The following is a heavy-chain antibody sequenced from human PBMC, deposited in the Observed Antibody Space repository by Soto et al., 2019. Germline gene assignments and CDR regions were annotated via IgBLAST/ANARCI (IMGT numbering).Heavy chain of an antibody. CDR3: AKGYYDFWSGFSDY. V-gene: IGHV3-9*01. Sequence: GGSLRLSCAASGFTFDYYAMHGGRQVPGKGLEWVSGISCNSGSIGYADSVKGRFTISRDNAKNSLYLQMNSLRAEDTALYYCAKGYYDFWSGFSDYWGQGTLVTVSS. D-gene: IGHD3-3*01. CDR1: GFTFDYYA. CDR2: ISCNSGSI. J-gene: IGHJ4*02.